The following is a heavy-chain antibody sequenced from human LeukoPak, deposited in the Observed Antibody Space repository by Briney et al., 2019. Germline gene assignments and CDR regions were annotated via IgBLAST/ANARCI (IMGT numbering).Heavy chain of an antibody. CDR1: GFTFSSYW. V-gene: IGHV3-74*01. D-gene: IGHD2-8*01. J-gene: IGHJ4*02. CDR3: ARDNGWRD. CDR2: IKSDGSIT. Sequence: GGSLRLSCAASGFTFSSYWMHWVRQAPGKGLVWVSRIKSDGSITNYADSVKGRFTISRANAKNSLYLQMNSLRAEDTAVYYCARDNGWRDWGQGTLVTVSS.